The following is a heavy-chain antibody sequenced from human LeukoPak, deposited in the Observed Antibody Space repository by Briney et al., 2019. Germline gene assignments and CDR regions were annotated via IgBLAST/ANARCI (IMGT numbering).Heavy chain of an antibody. CDR2: ISGPGSTT. Sequence: GGSLRLSFAASGFTFKNYAMSWVRQAPGKGLVWVSTISGPGSTTYYADSVEGRFTISRDDSKNTLYLQMSSLRAEDTALYYCAKDLTPIAVASSGFDPWGQGTLVTVSS. D-gene: IGHD6-19*01. CDR3: AKDLTPIAVASSGFDP. V-gene: IGHV3-23*01. J-gene: IGHJ5*02. CDR1: GFTFKNYA.